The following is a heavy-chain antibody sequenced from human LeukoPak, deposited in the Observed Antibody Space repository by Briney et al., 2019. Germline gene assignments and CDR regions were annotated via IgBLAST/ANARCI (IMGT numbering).Heavy chain of an antibody. Sequence: PSETLSLTCTASGGSISSYYWSWIRQPPGKGLEWIGYIYYSGSTNYNPSLKSRVTISVDTSKNQFSLKLSSVTAADTAVYYCARGVGVTKGAFDIWGQGTMVTVSS. V-gene: IGHV4-59*01. CDR2: IYYSGST. J-gene: IGHJ3*02. CDR3: ARGVGVTKGAFDI. D-gene: IGHD2-21*02. CDR1: GGSISSYY.